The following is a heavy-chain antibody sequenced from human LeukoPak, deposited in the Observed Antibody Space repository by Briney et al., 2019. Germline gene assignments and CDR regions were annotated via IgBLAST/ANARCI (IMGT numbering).Heavy chain of an antibody. V-gene: IGHV4-39*01. CDR1: GGSVSSGSAY. J-gene: IGHJ6*02. CDR2: VYYSGST. CDR3: VRLNGGPHDYLYYGMEV. Sequence: SQTLSPTCTVSGGSVSSGSAYWGWVRQSPGKGLESIGSVYYSGSTFHNPSLSSRVTMSIDTSKNQFSLNLNSVTAADTAVYYCVRLNGGPHDYLYYGMEVWGQGTSVT. D-gene: IGHD4-23*01.